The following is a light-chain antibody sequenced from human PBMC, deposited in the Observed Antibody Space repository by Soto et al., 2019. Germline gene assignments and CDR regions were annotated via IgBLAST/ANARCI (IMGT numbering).Light chain of an antibody. CDR1: QSISTY. CDR2: AAS. J-gene: IGKJ5*01. CDR3: QQSYRTPIT. Sequence: DIQLTQSPSPLSASVGDRVAITCLASQSISTYLNWYQQKPGKAPKVLIYAASNLQSGVPPRFSGSGSGTGFTLTISSLQPEDVATYFCQQSYRTPITFGQGTRLEN. V-gene: IGKV1-39*01.